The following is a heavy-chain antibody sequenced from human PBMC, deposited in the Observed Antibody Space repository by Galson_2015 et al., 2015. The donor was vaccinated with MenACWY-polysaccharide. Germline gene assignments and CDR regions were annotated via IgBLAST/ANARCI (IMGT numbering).Heavy chain of an antibody. CDR2: ISGSGDST. CDR3: AKAYIAVMEDAAYDC. V-gene: IGHV3-23*01. J-gene: IGHJ4*02. Sequence: SLRLSCAASGFTFSSYAMSWVRQAPGKGLEWVSGISGSGDSTYYADAVKGRLTISRDNSKNTVYLQMDSLRAEDTALYYCAKAYIAVMEDAAYDCWGQGALVTVSS. CDR1: GFTFSSYA. D-gene: IGHD2-15*01.